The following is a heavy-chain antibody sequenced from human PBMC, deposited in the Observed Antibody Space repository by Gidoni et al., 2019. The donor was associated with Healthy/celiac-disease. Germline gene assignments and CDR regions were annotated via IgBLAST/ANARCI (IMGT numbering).Heavy chain of an antibody. CDR1: GSTFGSYS. J-gene: IGHJ4*02. CDR3: ARDRIVVEPAAISHPHPVNFGY. CDR2: ISSSSSYI. Sequence: EVQLVESGGGLVKPGGSRRISCAASGSTFGSYSMNWVPQAPGTGLECVSSISSSSSYIYYADSVKGRFTISRDNAKNSLYLQMNSLRAEDTAVYYCARDRIVVEPAAISHPHPVNFGYWGQGTLVTVSS. D-gene: IGHD2-2*01. V-gene: IGHV3-21*01.